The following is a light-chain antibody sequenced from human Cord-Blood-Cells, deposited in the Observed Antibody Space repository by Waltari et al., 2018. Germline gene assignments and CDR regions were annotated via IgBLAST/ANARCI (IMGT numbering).Light chain of an antibody. Sequence: DIVMTQSPDSLAVSLGERVTINFKSSPSVFSSSNNKNNLHWYPQKPGQPPKRLIYWASTRESGVPDRCSGSGSGTDFTLTISSLQAEDVAVYYCQQYYSTPYTFGQGTKLEIK. CDR3: QQYYSTPYT. CDR1: PSVFSSSNNKNN. V-gene: IGKV4-1*01. CDR2: WAS. J-gene: IGKJ2*01.